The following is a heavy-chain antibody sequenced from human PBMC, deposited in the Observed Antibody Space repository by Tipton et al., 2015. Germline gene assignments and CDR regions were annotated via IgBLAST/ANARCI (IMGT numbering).Heavy chain of an antibody. CDR2: ISSNGGST. CDR1: GFTFSTYA. V-gene: IGHV3-23*01. Sequence: GSLRLSCAASGFTFSTYAMSWVRQAPGMGLEWVSAISSNGGSTYYADSVKGRFTISRDNSQNTLYLQMDSLRADDTAVYYCASNSGWLDDAFDIWGQGTMVTVSS. J-gene: IGHJ3*02. D-gene: IGHD6-19*01. CDR3: ASNSGWLDDAFDI.